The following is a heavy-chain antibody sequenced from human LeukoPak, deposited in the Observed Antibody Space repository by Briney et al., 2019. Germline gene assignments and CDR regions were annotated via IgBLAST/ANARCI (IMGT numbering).Heavy chain of an antibody. V-gene: IGHV3-15*01. Sequence: GGSLRLSCAASGFTFSNAWMSWVRQAPGKGLEWVGRIKSKTDGWTTDYAAPVKGRFTISRDDSKNTLYLQMNSLKTEDTAVYYCTTDPSAVAASGAQWGQGTLVTVSS. CDR3: TTDPSAVAASGAQ. D-gene: IGHD6-19*01. CDR1: GFTFSNAW. CDR2: IKSKTDGWTT. J-gene: IGHJ4*02.